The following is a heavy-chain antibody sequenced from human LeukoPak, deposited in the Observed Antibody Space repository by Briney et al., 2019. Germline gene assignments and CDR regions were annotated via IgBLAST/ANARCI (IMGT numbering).Heavy chain of an antibody. CDR1: GFTFSSYA. D-gene: IGHD3-22*01. Sequence: PGGSLRLSCAASGFTFSSYAMSWVRQAPGEGLEWVSTISNSGGGTYYADSVKGRFTISRDNGKNTLDLQMNSLRAEDTAVYYCARGSTYYDSSGQVPFDYWGQGTLVTVSS. CDR2: ISNSGGGT. V-gene: IGHV3-23*01. J-gene: IGHJ4*02. CDR3: ARGSTYYDSSGQVPFDY.